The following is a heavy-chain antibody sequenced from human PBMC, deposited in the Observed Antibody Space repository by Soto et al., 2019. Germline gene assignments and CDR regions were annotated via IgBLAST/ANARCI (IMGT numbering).Heavy chain of an antibody. CDR2: INHSGST. CDR3: ARYPRSNYYGSGSYYTSYGMDV. CDR1: GGSFSGYD. V-gene: IGHV4-34*01. J-gene: IGHJ6*02. D-gene: IGHD3-10*01. Sequence: PSETLSLTCAVYGGSFSGYDWSWIRQPPGKGLEWIGEINHSGSTNYNPSLKSRVTISVDTSKNQFSLKLSSVTAADTAVYYCARYPRSNYYGSGSYYTSYGMDVWGQGTTVTVSS.